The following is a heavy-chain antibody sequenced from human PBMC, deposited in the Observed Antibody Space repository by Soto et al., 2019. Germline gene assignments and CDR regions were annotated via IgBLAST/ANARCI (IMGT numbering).Heavy chain of an antibody. CDR2: ISGSGGST. J-gene: IGHJ3*02. V-gene: IGHV3-23*01. D-gene: IGHD6-13*01. CDR1: GFTCSSYA. CDR3: AKAVGYSSSWYKIGAFDI. Sequence: GGSLRLSCAASGFTCSSYAMSWVRQAPGKGLEWVSAISGSGGSTYYADSVKGRFTISRDNSKNTLYLQMNSLRAEDTAVYYCAKAVGYSSSWYKIGAFDIWGQGTMVTVSS.